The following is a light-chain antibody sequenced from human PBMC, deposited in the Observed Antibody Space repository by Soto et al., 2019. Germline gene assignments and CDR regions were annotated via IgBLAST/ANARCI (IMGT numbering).Light chain of an antibody. Sequence: AIPMTPSPSSLSASIGDRVTITCRASQGIRDDLGWYRQRPGKAPELLIYAASSLQSGVPSRFSGSGSGRDFTLTISSLQPEDFATYSCQQSYNSPQTFGRGTKVDIK. V-gene: IGKV1-6*01. J-gene: IGKJ1*01. CDR1: QGIRDD. CDR3: QQSYNSPQT. CDR2: AAS.